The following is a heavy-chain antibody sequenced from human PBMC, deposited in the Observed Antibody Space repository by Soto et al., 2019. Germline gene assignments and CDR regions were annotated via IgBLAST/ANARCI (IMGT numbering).Heavy chain of an antibody. J-gene: IGHJ4*02. CDR3: AKESHYYDSSGYPPLHY. CDR2: ISDDGRSD. V-gene: IGHV3-30*18. CDR1: VFIFRNSG. Sequence: GWSLRLSCASSVFIFRNSGMHWVRQAPGKGLEWVAVISDDGRSDYYADSVRGRLTISRDNSKNTVYLQVNSLREEDTAVYYCAKESHYYDSSGYPPLHYWGQGTLVTVSS. D-gene: IGHD3-22*01.